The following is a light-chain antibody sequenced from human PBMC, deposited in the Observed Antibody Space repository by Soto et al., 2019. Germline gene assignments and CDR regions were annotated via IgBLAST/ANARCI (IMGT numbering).Light chain of an antibody. Sequence: EIVLTQSPATLYLSPGERATLSCSASQSISYSLAWYQQKPGQATRLLIHDASSRVTGVPARFSGSGSETDFPRTISSLQPEDFAVYYCQQRGNWHPPISFGQGTRLEIK. V-gene: IGKV3-11*01. CDR1: QSISYS. CDR3: QQRGNWHPPIS. J-gene: IGKJ5*01. CDR2: DAS.